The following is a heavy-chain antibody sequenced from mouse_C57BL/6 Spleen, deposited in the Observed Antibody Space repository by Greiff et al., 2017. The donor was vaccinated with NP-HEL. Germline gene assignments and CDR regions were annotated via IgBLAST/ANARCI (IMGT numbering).Heavy chain of an antibody. V-gene: IGHV1-82*01. CDR3: ARSRDGYYFDY. CDR2: IYPGDGDT. J-gene: IGHJ2*01. CDR1: GYAFSSSW. D-gene: IGHD2-3*01. Sequence: SGPELVKPGASVKISCKASGYAFSSSWMNWVKQRPGKGLEWIGRIYPGDGDTNYNGKFKGKATLTADKSSSTAYMQLSSLTSEDSAVYFCARSRDGYYFDYWGQGTTLTVSS.